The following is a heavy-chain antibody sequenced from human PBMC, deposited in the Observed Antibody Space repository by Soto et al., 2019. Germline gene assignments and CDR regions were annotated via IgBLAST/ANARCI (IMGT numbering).Heavy chain of an antibody. D-gene: IGHD5-12*01. CDR1: GYTFTGYY. CDR2: INPNSGAT. Sequence: GASVKVSCKPSGYTFTGYYIHWVRQAPGQGLEWMGWINPNSGATNYAQKLQGWVTMTRDTSISTAYMELSSLRSDDTALYYCARAVVTTTPNFDYWGQGTLVTSPQ. J-gene: IGHJ4*02. V-gene: IGHV1-2*04. CDR3: ARAVVTTTPNFDY.